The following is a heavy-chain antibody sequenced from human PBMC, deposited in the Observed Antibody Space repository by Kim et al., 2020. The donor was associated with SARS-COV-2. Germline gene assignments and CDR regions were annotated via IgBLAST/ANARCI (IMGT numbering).Heavy chain of an antibody. CDR3: ARLGYDILTGPLDV. J-gene: IGHJ6*02. Sequence: TPSLKSRVTISVDTSKNQFSLKLSSVTAADTAVYYCARLGYDILTGPLDVWGQGTTVTVSS. V-gene: IGHV4-39*01. D-gene: IGHD3-9*01.